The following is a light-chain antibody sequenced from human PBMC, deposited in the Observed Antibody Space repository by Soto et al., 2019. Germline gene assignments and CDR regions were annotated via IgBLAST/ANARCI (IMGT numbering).Light chain of an antibody. CDR1: QGISDY. J-gene: IGKJ4*01. Sequence: DIQLTQSPSFLSASVGDKVTITCRASQGISDYLAWYQQKPGKAPKLLIYGASTLQRGVPSRFSGSGSGTEFTLTSSSLQPEDFATYYCQQVNSFSLTFGGGTKVDIK. V-gene: IGKV1-9*01. CDR2: GAS. CDR3: QQVNSFSLT.